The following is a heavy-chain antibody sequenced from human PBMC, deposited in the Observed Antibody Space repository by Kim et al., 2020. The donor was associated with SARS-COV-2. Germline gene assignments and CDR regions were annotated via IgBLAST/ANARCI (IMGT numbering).Heavy chain of an antibody. CDR2: IKEDGTER. CDR1: GFTFPSNW. Sequence: GGSLRLSCAASGFTFPSNWMSWVRQAPGKGLEWVAKIKEDGTERYYVISVAGRFTISRDNAKNSLYLQMNSLRAEDTGVYYCARDRKYSLDYWGQGTLVTVSS. D-gene: IGHD2-15*01. J-gene: IGHJ4*02. CDR3: ARDRKYSLDY. V-gene: IGHV3-7*01.